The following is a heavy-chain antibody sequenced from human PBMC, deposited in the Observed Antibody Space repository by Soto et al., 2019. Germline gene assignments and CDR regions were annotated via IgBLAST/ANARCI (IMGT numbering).Heavy chain of an antibody. CDR2: FDPEDGET. J-gene: IGHJ6*02. CDR3: ATLTTVTTILRYYYGMDV. D-gene: IGHD4-17*01. V-gene: IGHV1-24*01. CDR1: GYTLTELS. Sequence: ASVKVSCKVSGYTLTELSMHCVRQAPGKGLEWMGGFDPEDGETIYAQKFQGRVTMTGDTSTDTAYMELSSLRSEDTAVYYCATLTTVTTILRYYYGMDVWGQGTTVTVSS.